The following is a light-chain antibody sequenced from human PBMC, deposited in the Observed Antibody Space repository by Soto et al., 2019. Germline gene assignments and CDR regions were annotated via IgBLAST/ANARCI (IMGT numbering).Light chain of an antibody. V-gene: IGKV3-15*01. Sequence: EIVMTQSPATLSVPPGGRATLSCRASQTVSSNLAWYQQKPGQAPRLLIYGASTRATGIPARFSGSGSGTEFTLSISSLQSEDFAVYYCQQYNNGPPITFGQGTRLEVK. CDR2: GAS. CDR3: QQYNNGPPIT. J-gene: IGKJ5*01. CDR1: QTVSSN.